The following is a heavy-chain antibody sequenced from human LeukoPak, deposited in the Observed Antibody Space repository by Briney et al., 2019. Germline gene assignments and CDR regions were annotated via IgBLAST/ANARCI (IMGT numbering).Heavy chain of an antibody. CDR1: GFTFDDYA. CDR3: AMGYYYDSSGRSSGLNDY. CDR2: ISWNSGSI. D-gene: IGHD3-22*01. V-gene: IGHV3-9*01. J-gene: IGHJ4*02. Sequence: GRSLRLSCAASGFTFDDYAMHWVRQAPGKGLEWVSGISWNSGSIGYADSVKGRFTISRDNSKNTLYLQMNSLRAEDTAVYYCAMGYYYDSSGRSSGLNDYWGQGTLVTVSS.